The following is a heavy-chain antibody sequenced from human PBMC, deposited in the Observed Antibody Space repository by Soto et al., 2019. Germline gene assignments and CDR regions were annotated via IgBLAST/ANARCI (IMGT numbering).Heavy chain of an antibody. V-gene: IGHV3-30*18. CDR2: ISNDGCNK. CDR3: AKDPYSSSWWFFDY. J-gene: IGHJ4*02. CDR1: VFPFITYG. Sequence: SIRLSCSSPVFPFITYGMHWVRPAPGKGLEWVAFISNDGCNKYYADSVKGRFTISRDNSKNTLYLQMNSLRGEDTAVYYCAKDPYSSSWWFFDYWGQGTLVTVSS. D-gene: IGHD6-13*01.